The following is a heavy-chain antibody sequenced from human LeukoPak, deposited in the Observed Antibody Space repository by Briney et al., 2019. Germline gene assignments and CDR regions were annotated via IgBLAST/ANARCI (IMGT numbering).Heavy chain of an antibody. J-gene: IGHJ4*02. CDR3: ARGEHEGSGYWGYYFDQ. V-gene: IGHV4-61*02. CDR1: GGSISSGSYC. D-gene: IGHD3-22*01. CDR2: IHSSGST. Sequence: SETLTPTRTVSGGSISSGSYCWSWIRQPAGKGLEWIGRIHSSGSTNYNPSLKSRVTISVDTSENHFSLKVTSVTAADTAVYYCARGEHEGSGYWGYYFDQWGQGTLVTVSS.